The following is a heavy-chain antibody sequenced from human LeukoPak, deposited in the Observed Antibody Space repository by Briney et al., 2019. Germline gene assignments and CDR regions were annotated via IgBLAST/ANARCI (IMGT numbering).Heavy chain of an antibody. J-gene: IGHJ3*01. CDR3: ARDPSGDYIGAFDF. CDR1: GFTFTNYA. Sequence: GGSLRLSCAASGFTFTNYALIWVRQAPGKGLEWVSAISGRGTVYADAVKGRFTVSRDKSKTTLYLQMNSLRAEDTAVYYCARDPSGDYIGAFDFRGQGKMVTVSS. V-gene: IGHV3-23*01. D-gene: IGHD4-17*01. CDR2: ISGRGT.